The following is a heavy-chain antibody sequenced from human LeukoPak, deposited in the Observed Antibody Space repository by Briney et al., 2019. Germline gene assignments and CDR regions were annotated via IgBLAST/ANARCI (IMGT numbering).Heavy chain of an antibody. V-gene: IGHV3-21*01. CDR3: ARGSIMITFGGVPYYFDY. J-gene: IGHJ4*02. CDR2: ISSSSSYI. D-gene: IGHD3-16*01. Sequence: GGSLRLSCAASGFTFSSYSMNWVRQAPGKGLEWASSISSSSSYIYYADSVKGRFTISRDNAKNSLYLQMNSLRAEDTAVYNCARGSIMITFGGVPYYFDYWGQGTLVTVSS. CDR1: GFTFSSYS.